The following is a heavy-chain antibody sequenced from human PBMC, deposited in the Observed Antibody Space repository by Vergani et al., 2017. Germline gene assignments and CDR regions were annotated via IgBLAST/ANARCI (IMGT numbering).Heavy chain of an antibody. J-gene: IGHJ4*02. CDR2: AHYTENT. V-gene: IGHV4-59*01. Sequence: QLQLHKSGPGMVKPSETLSLTCTVSGSSIRSYYWSWIRQPPGQGLEWIGFAHYTENTIYNPSLKSRVTISLDTSKNQFSLRLTSVTAADTAVYYCAGDSHSWQRADYWGQGTLVTVSS. CDR1: GSSIRSYY. D-gene: IGHD6-13*01. CDR3: AGDSHSWQRADY.